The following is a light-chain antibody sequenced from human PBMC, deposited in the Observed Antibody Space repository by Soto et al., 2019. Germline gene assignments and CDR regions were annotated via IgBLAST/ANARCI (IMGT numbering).Light chain of an antibody. CDR2: AAS. J-gene: IGKJ5*01. CDR3: QQYGSLPIT. Sequence: GDRVTITCQASQDIGNSVNWYQQKPGKAPKLLLSAASNLETGDPLRFSGSGSGTDFAFIISSLQPEDVATYFCQQYGSLPITFGQGTRLEIK. V-gene: IGKV1-33*01. CDR1: QDIGNS.